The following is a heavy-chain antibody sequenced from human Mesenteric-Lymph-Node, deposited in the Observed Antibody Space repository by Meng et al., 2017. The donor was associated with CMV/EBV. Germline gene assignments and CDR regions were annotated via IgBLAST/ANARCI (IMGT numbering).Heavy chain of an antibody. CDR2: LSWNSGNK. CDR1: GFTFDDYA. J-gene: IGHJ3*02. V-gene: IGHV3-9*01. D-gene: IGHD4-17*01. Sequence: SLKISCAASGFTFDDYAMHWVRQAPGKGLEWVSGLSWNSGNKGYADSVKGRLTISRDNAKNSLYLQMNSLRVEDTAFYYCAKDKATTVTTFPTAFDIWGQGTMVTVSS. CDR3: AKDKATTVTTFPTAFDI.